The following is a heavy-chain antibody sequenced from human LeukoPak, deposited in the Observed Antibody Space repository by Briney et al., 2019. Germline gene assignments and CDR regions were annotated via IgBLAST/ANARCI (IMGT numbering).Heavy chain of an antibody. D-gene: IGHD2-2*02. V-gene: IGHV1-2*02. J-gene: IGHJ6*03. Sequence: ASVKVSCKASGYTFTGYYMHWVRQAPGQGLEWMGWINPNSGGTNYAQKLQGRVTMTTDTSTSTAYMELRSLRSDDTAVYYCVRDSVLDIVVVPAAISYYYYYMDVWGKGTTVTVSS. CDR3: VRDSVLDIVVVPAAISYYYYYMDV. CDR1: GYTFTGYY. CDR2: INPNSGGT.